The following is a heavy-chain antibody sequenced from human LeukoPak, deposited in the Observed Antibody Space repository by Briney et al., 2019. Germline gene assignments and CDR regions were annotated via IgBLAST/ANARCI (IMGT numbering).Heavy chain of an antibody. CDR2: ISYDGSNK. CDR1: GFTFSSYG. J-gene: IGHJ5*02. CDR3: AREFNSFLADCSGGQCLFLT. D-gene: IGHD2-15*01. Sequence: PGGSLRLSCAASGFTFSSYGMHWVRQAPGKGLEWVAVISYDGSNKYYADSVKGRFTISRDNSKNTLYLQMDSLRAEDTAMYYRAREFNSFLADCSGGQCLFLTWGQGILVTVSS. V-gene: IGHV3-30*03.